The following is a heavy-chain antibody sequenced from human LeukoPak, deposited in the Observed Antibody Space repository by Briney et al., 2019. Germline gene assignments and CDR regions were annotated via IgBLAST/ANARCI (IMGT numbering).Heavy chain of an antibody. CDR2: MNPNSGST. V-gene: IGHV1-8*01. J-gene: IGHJ4*02. Sequence: GASVKASCKASGYTFTSYDINWVRQATGQGLEWMGWMNPNSGSTGYAQKFQGRVTMTRNTSISTAYMELSSLRSEDTAVYYCARAYGSGWPYDYWGQGTLVTVSS. CDR1: GYTFTSYD. CDR3: ARAYGSGWPYDY. D-gene: IGHD6-19*01.